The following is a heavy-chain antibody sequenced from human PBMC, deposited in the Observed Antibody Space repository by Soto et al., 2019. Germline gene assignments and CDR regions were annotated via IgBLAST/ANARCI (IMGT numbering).Heavy chain of an antibody. Sequence: SETLSLTCTVSGGSISSYYWSWIRQPAGKGLEWIGRIYTSGSTNYNPSLKSRVTMSVDTSKNQLSLKLSSVTTADTAVYYCARAGKAAGRMDVWGQGTTVTVSS. J-gene: IGHJ6*02. D-gene: IGHD6-13*01. CDR3: ARAGKAAGRMDV. CDR2: IYTSGST. CDR1: GGSISSYY. V-gene: IGHV4-4*07.